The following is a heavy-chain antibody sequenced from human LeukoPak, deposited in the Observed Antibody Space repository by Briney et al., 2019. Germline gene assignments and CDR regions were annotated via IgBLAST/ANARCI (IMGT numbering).Heavy chain of an antibody. V-gene: IGHV4-59*01. CDR3: ARVGYYPDYYMDV. J-gene: IGHJ6*03. CDR1: GGSISSYY. CDR2: IYYSGST. Sequence: PSETLSLTCTVSGGSISSYYWSWIRQPPGKGLEWIGYIYYSGSTNYNSSFKSRVTISIDTSKNQFSLRLSSVTAADTAVYYCARVGYYPDYYMDVWGKGTTVTVSS. D-gene: IGHD2-21*01.